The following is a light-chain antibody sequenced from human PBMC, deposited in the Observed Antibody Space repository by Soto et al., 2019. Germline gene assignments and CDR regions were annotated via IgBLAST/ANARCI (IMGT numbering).Light chain of an antibody. J-gene: IGLJ2*01. CDR1: SSNIGSNY. V-gene: IGLV1-51*01. CDR2: DNG. Sequence: QSVLTQPPSVSAAPGQKVTISCSGSSSNIGSNYVSGYQQLPGTAPKLLMYDNGKRSSGIPDRCSGSQSGTSATLGITGLQTGDEADYYFGTWDNNLSAVFGGGTKLTVL. CDR3: GTWDNNLSAV.